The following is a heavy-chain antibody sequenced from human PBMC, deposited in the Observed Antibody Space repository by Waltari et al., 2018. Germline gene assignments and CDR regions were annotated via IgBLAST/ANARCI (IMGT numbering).Heavy chain of an antibody. Sequence: EVQLLESGGGLIQPGGSLRLSCAASGLRFSTTSMTWVRQVPGKGLGWVSSIMGAGTGAYYADSIKGRFTISRDNSRNTLSLQMNSLRAEDTALYYCATFKGDHWGQGTLVTVSS. CDR1: GLRFSTTS. J-gene: IGHJ4*02. CDR2: IMGAGTGA. V-gene: IGHV3-23*01. D-gene: IGHD3-3*02. CDR3: ATFKGDH.